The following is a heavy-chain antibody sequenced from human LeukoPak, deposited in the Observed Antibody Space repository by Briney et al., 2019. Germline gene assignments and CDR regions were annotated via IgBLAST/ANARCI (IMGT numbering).Heavy chain of an antibody. CDR1: GGTFTSHA. Sequence: RGSVSVSCTASGGTFTSHAISWVRQAPGQGLEWVGGIIPTLGVTTYAQTLQGRLTITADRSTSTAYMELSSLRSEDTAIYSCARDMDLGFGESVDFWGQGTLVTVSS. CDR3: ARDMDLGFGESVDF. D-gene: IGHD3-10*01. V-gene: IGHV1-69*10. CDR2: IIPTLGVT. J-gene: IGHJ4*02.